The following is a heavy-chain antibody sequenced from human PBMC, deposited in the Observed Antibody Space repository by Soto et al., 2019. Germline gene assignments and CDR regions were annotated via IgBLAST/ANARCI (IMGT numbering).Heavy chain of an antibody. CDR2: IYYSGST. V-gene: IGHV4-31*03. CDR3: ARKWFGEPHKFDS. Sequence: PSETLSLTCTVSGGSISSGGDYWSWIRQHPGKGLEWIGYIYYSGSTYYNPSLKSRVTISVDTSKNQFSLKLSSVTAADTAVYYCARKWFGEPHKFDSWGQGALVTAPQ. J-gene: IGHJ4*02. D-gene: IGHD3-10*01. CDR1: GGSISSGGDY.